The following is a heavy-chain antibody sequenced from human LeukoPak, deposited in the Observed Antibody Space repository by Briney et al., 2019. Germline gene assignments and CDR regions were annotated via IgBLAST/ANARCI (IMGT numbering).Heavy chain of an antibody. V-gene: IGHV3-30*04. J-gene: IGHJ4*02. CDR1: GFTFSTYA. Sequence: PGGSLRLSCAASGFTFSTYAMHWVRQAPGKGLEWVAVTASHGRDNYYAVSVQGRFTISRDNSRNTVYLQMNSLRTEDTAIYYCAKDGPSAIAAAATYAQPDFWGQGTLVTVSS. CDR2: TASHGRDN. CDR3: AKDGPSAIAAAATYAQPDF. D-gene: IGHD6-13*01.